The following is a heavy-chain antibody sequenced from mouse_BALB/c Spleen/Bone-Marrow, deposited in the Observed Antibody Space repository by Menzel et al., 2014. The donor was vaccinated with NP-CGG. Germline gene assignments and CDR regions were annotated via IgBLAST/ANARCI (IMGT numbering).Heavy chain of an antibody. J-gene: IGHJ3*01. D-gene: IGHD1-2*01. V-gene: IGHV5-6-3*01. CDR2: INSNGGST. CDR3: ARHYYGAR. Sequence: EVKLMESGGGLVQPGGSLKLSCAASGFTFSSYGMSWVRQTPDKRLELVATINSNGGSTYYPDSVKGRFTISRDNAKNALYLQMSSLKSEDTAMYYCARHYYGARWGQGTLVTVSA. CDR1: GFTFSSYG.